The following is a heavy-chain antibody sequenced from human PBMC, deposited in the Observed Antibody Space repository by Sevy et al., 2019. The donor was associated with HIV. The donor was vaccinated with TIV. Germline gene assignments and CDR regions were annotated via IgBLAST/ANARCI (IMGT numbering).Heavy chain of an antibody. V-gene: IGHV3-72*01. CDR2: IRNKAKSYTT. Sequence: GGSLRLSCAASGFTLVDLYMDWVRQAPGKGLEWVGRIRNKAKSYTTEYAASVKGRFTISREDSKNSLYLQMKSLKTADTAVYYCAAVSADRGYFNIWGRGTLVTVSS. D-gene: IGHD3-10*01. CDR1: GFTLVDLY. J-gene: IGHJ2*01. CDR3: AAVSADRGYFNI.